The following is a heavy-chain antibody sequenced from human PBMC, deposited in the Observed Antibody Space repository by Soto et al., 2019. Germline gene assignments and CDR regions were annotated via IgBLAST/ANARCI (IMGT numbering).Heavy chain of an antibody. J-gene: IGHJ3*02. D-gene: IGHD6-19*01. CDR1: GRSIISYY. V-gene: IGHV4-59*08. Sequence: SETLSLTCTFSGRSIISYYWSWIRQPPGKGLEWIGYIYYSGSTKYNPSKKSRVTISVDTSKNQFSLKLSSVTAADTAVYYCARHFGRGWYFDAFDIWGQGTMVT. CDR3: ARHFGRGWYFDAFDI. CDR2: IYYSGST.